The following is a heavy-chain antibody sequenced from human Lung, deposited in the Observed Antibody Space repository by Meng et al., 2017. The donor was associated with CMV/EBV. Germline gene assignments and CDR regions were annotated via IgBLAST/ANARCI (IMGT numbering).Heavy chain of an antibody. V-gene: IGHV1-46*01. J-gene: IGHJ5*02. D-gene: IGHD2-2*01. Sequence: SLPWVRQPPGQGLQWMALINPSGGCTSYAQKFQGRVTMTRDTSPSTVYMELSSLRSEDTAVYYCASVGVENTNRYCSSTSCLEFDPWGQGTLVTVSS. CDR1: S. CDR2: INPSGGCT. CDR3: ASVGVENTNRYCSSTSCLEFDP.